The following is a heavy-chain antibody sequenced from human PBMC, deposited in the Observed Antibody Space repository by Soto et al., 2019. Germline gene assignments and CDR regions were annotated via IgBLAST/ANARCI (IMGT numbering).Heavy chain of an antibody. D-gene: IGHD2-15*01. Sequence: SVKVSCKASGGTFSSYTISWVRQAPGQGLEWMGRIIPILGIANYAQKFQGRVTITADKSTSTAYMELSSLRSEDTAVYYCAREMRTLGYCSGGSCYSGRDGGAFDIWGQGTMVTVSS. CDR2: IIPILGIA. V-gene: IGHV1-69*04. CDR3: AREMRTLGYCSGGSCYSGRDGGAFDI. CDR1: GGTFSSYT. J-gene: IGHJ3*02.